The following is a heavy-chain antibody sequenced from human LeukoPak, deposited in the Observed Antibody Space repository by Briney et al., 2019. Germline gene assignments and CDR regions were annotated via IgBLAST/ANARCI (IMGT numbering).Heavy chain of an antibody. CDR3: ARNAGNSDVDY. V-gene: IGHV4-39*07. D-gene: IGHD4-23*01. J-gene: IGHJ4*02. CDR1: GGSISSSSYY. Sequence: SETLSLTCTGSGGSISSSSYYWGWIRQPPAKGLEWIGEINHRGSTNFNPSLKSRVTISVDKSNNQFSLRLNSVTAADTAVYYCARNAGNSDVDYWGQGTLVTVSS. CDR2: INHRGST.